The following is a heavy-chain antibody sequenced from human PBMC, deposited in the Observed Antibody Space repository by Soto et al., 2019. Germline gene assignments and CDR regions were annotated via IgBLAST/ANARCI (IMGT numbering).Heavy chain of an antibody. D-gene: IGHD3-16*01. CDR1: GYSLSSKTFY. J-gene: IGHJ4*02. V-gene: IGHV4-39*01. CDR3: ARHGGEGIVITLGEVIPRVAFDS. CDR2: IDFSGRT. Sequence: SETLSLTCTVSGYSLSSKTFYWGWIRQPPGKGLEWIGNIDFSGRTSYNPSLRSRVTISADASKKQFSLKLTSVTAADTAIYYCARHGGEGIVITLGEVIPRVAFDSWGQGTVVTVSS.